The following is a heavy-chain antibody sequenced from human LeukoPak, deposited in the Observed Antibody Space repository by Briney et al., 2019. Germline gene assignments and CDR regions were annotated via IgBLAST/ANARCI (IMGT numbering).Heavy chain of an antibody. CDR3: ATKNSSGLMGNII. CDR1: GYTFTGYY. D-gene: IGHD6-19*01. Sequence: ASVKVSCKASGYTFTGYYMHWVRQAPGQGLEWMGWINPNSGGTNYAQKFQGRVTMTRDTSISTAYMELSRLRSDDTAVYYCATKNSSGLMGNIIWGQGTLVTVSS. V-gene: IGHV1-2*02. CDR2: INPNSGGT. J-gene: IGHJ4*02.